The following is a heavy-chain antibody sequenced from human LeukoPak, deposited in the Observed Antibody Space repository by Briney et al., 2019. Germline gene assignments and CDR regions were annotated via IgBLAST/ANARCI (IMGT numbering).Heavy chain of an antibody. CDR1: GFNFSNYD. D-gene: IGHD2-21*02. CDR2: IRYDGSDK. Sequence: PGGSLRLSCAASGFNFSNYDMHWVRQAPGKGLEWVAFIRYDGSDKYYADSVKGRFTISRDNSKNTLYLQMNSLRTDDTAVYHCAKGDTPWGQGTLVTVSS. V-gene: IGHV3-30*02. J-gene: IGHJ5*02. CDR3: AKGDTP.